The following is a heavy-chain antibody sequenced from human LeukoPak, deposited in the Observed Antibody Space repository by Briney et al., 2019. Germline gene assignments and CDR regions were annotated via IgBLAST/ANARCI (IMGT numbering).Heavy chain of an antibody. J-gene: IGHJ4*01. D-gene: IGHD4-17*01. CDR2: INPNAGNT. Sequence: ASVKVSCKASGYTFTSFYMYWVRQTPGHGLEWMGFINPNAGNTAYAQKFQGRVTMTRDTSTSTVYMDLTSLRSDDTAVYYCARGKYGDWYFDYWGQGSLVTVSS. V-gene: IGHV1-46*01. CDR3: ARGKYGDWYFDY. CDR1: GYTFTSFY.